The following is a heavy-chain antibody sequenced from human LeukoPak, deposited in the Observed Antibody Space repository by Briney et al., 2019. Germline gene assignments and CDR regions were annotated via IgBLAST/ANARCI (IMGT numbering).Heavy chain of an antibody. V-gene: IGHV5-51*01. D-gene: IGHD6-19*01. CDR3: ATGIKVAGTGMDV. Sequence: GESLQISCKGSGYIFTSYWIGWVRQMPGKGLEWMGTVYPGDSDSRYSQSFQGQVIISADKSINTAYLQWKSLKASDTATYYCATGIKVAGTGMDVWGQGTTVTVSS. CDR2: VYPGDSDS. CDR1: GYIFTSYW. J-gene: IGHJ6*02.